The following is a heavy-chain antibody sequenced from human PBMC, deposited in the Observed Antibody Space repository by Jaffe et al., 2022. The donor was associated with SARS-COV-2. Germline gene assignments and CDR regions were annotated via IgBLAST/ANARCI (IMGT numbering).Heavy chain of an antibody. Sequence: QVQLQESGPGLVKPSQTLSLTCTVSGGSISSGDYYWSWIRQPPGKGLEWIGYIYYSGSTYYNPSLKSRVTISVDTSKNQFSLKLSSVTAADTAVYYCAREGIGYCSGGSCYVRDYWGQGTLVTVSS. V-gene: IGHV4-30-4*01. CDR1: GGSISSGDYY. J-gene: IGHJ4*02. CDR2: IYYSGST. D-gene: IGHD2-15*01. CDR3: AREGIGYCSGGSCYVRDY.